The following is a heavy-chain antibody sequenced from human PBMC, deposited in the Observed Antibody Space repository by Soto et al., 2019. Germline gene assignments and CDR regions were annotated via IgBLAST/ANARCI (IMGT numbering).Heavy chain of an antibody. Sequence: ASVKVSCKASGYTFTNYGISWVRQAPGQGLEWMGWINTYNGNTNHAQKLQSRVTISRDNAENSVYLEMDRLRAEDTALYYCARDVDADFRTDFDYWGRGTLVTVSS. J-gene: IGHJ4*02. V-gene: IGHV1-18*01. CDR3: ARDVDADFRTDFDY. CDR2: INTYNGNT. D-gene: IGHD4-17*01. CDR1: GYTFTNYG.